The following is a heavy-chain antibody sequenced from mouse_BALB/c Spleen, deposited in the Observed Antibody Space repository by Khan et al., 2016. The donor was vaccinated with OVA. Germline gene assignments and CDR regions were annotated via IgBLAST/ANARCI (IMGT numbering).Heavy chain of an antibody. D-gene: IGHD1-1*01. CDR2: INTSSDNN. Sequence: QVQLQQSGAELARPGASVKMSCKASGYIFTSYMIHWVKQRPGQGLEWIGDINTSSDNNNYNQKLKDKATLTADKSSSTAYMQLSSLTSEDSAVYCCARGGYGSFGYWGQGALVTVDA. CDR3: ARGGYGSFGY. J-gene: IGHJ3*01. V-gene: IGHV1-4*01. CDR1: GYIFTSYM.